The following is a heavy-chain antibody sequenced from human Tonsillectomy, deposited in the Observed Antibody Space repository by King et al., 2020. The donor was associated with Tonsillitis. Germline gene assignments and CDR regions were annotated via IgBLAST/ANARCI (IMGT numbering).Heavy chain of an antibody. CDR3: AKDKRRRLSRAYDYGMDV. V-gene: IGHV3-23*04. Sequence: VKLVESGGGLVQPGGSLRLSCAASGFTFSSYAMSWVRQAPGKGLEWVSAISGSGGSTYYADSVKGRFTISRDNSKNTLYLQMNSLRAEDTAVYYCAKDKRRRLSRAYDYGMDVWGPGTTVTVS. D-gene: IGHD5-24*01. CDR2: ISGSGGST. CDR1: GFTFSSYA. J-gene: IGHJ6*02.